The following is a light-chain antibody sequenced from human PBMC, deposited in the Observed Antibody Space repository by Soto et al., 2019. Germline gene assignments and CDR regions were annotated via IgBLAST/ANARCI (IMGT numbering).Light chain of an antibody. CDR2: GAS. J-gene: IGKJ1*01. V-gene: IGKV3-20*01. CDR1: QSVSSSY. CDR3: QHHDSSPTWT. Sequence: EIVLTQSPCTLSLSPGERATLSCRASQSVSSSYLAWYQQKPGQAPRLLIYGASSRATGIPDRFSGSGSGTDFTLTISRLEPEDFAVYYCQHHDSSPTWTFGQGTKVDIK.